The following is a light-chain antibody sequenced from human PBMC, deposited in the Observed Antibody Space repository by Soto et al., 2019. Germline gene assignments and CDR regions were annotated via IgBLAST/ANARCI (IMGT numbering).Light chain of an antibody. CDR2: DAS. J-gene: IGKJ1*01. V-gene: IGKV1-5*01. CDR1: QSISSW. CDR3: QQYNSYSPT. Sequence: DIQMTQSPSTLSASVGDRVTITCRASQSISSWVAWYQQKPGKAPKLLIYDASSLESGVPSRFSGSGSGTEVTLTISSLQTDAFATYYCQQYNSYSPTFGQGTKVEIK.